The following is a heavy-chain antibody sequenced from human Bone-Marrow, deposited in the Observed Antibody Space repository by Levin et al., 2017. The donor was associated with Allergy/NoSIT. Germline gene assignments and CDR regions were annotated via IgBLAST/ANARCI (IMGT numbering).Heavy chain of an antibody. CDR1: GYTFTSYY. J-gene: IGHJ6*02. CDR2: INPSGGST. CDR3: ARGVVATIFYYYYGMDV. V-gene: IGHV1-46*01. Sequence: GESLKISCKASGYTFTSYYMHWVRQAPGQGLEWMGIINPSGGSTSYAQKFQGRVTMTRDTSTSTVYMELSSLRSEDTAVYYCARGVVATIFYYYYGMDVWGQGTTVTVSS. D-gene: IGHD5-12*01.